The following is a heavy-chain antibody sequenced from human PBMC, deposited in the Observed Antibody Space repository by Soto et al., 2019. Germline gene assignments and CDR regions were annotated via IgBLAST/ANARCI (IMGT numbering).Heavy chain of an antibody. J-gene: IGHJ4*02. V-gene: IGHV4-39*01. D-gene: IGHD4-17*01. CDR3: ASHARDYGDSMDY. CDR2: IYCSGNT. CDR1: GGSISTTSSY. Sequence: PSETLSLTCTVSGGSISTTSSYWGWIRQPPGKGLEWIGNIYCSGNTYYNPSLKSRVTISVDTSKNQFSLKLSSVTAADTAVYYCASHARDYGDSMDYWGKGTLVTVSS.